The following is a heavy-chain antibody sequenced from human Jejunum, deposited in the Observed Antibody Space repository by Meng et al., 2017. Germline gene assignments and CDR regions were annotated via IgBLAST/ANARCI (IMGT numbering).Heavy chain of an antibody. Sequence: GESLKISCAASGFTFSDHYMSWIRQAPGKGLEWVAYISSSGNTVSYADSVKGRFTISRDNAKNSLFLQMNSLRADDTAVYYCARDGYYHSSTYSSSLTGSIDSWGQGTLVTVSS. CDR1: GFTFSDHY. CDR2: ISSSGNTV. CDR3: ARDGYYHSSTYSSSLTGSIDS. D-gene: IGHD3-22*01. J-gene: IGHJ4*02. V-gene: IGHV3-11*01.